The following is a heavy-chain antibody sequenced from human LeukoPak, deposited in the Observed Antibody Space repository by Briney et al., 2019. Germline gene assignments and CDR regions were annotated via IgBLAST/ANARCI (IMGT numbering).Heavy chain of an antibody. CDR1: GFTFSSYG. D-gene: IGHD2-15*01. J-gene: IGHJ4*02. V-gene: IGHV3-30*18. CDR3: AKTLGYCSGGSCYSGVIDY. CDR2: ISYDGSNK. Sequence: GGSLRLSCAASGFTFSSYGMHWVRQAPGKGLEWVAVISYDGSNKYYADSVKGRFTISRDNSKNTLNLQMNSLRAEDTAVYYCAKTLGYCSGGSCYSGVIDYWGQGTLVTVSS.